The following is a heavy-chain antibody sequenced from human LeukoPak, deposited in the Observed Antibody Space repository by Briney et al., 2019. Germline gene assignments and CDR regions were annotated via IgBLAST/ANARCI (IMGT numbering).Heavy chain of an antibody. D-gene: IGHD3-3*02. J-gene: IGHJ6*03. V-gene: IGHV3-21*06. Sequence: PGGSLRLSCAASGFTFVSYNMSWVRQAPGKGLEWVSSISSSSSSYKYYADSVKGRFTVSRDNAKNSLYLQMNSLRVEDTAVYYCAREKSFLEWLSTGRRDGYYMDVWGKGTTVTVSS. CDR2: ISSSSSSYK. CDR1: GFTFVSYN. CDR3: AREKSFLEWLSTGRRDGYYMDV.